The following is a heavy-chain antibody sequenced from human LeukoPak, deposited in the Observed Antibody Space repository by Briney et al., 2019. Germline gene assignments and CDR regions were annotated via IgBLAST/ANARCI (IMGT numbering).Heavy chain of an antibody. CDR2: ISVSGGST. CDR1: GVTFSSYA. Sequence: GGSLRLSCAVSGVTFSSYALCWGRQGPGKGLEWVSAISVSGGSTYYADSLKGRFTISTDNSTNTQYLQMNRWRAEHTAVYYWPKGSVYSDSSGSLYFWGEGTLGTVSS. J-gene: IGHJ4*02. CDR3: PKGSVYSDSSGSLYF. D-gene: IGHD3-22*01. V-gene: IGHV3-23*01.